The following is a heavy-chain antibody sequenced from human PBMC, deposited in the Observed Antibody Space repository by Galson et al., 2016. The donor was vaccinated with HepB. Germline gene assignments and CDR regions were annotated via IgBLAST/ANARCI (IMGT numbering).Heavy chain of an antibody. CDR3: ARDSSGWSRNY. V-gene: IGHV3-21*01. CDR1: GFVFSDYS. Sequence: SLRLSCAGSGFVFSDYSMTWVRQAPGKGLEWVSTIQTGSRYMYYPDSLKGRFTVSRDDAKNSLYLQMHSLRAEDTAVYVCARDSSGWSRNYWGQGTLVTVSS. J-gene: IGHJ4*02. CDR2: IQTGSRYM. D-gene: IGHD3-22*01.